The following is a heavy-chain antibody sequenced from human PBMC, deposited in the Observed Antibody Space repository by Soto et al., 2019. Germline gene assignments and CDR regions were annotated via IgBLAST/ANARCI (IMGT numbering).Heavy chain of an antibody. CDR1: GFTFANAW. Sequence: GGSLRLSCTASGFTFANAWLSWVRQAPGKGLEWVGRIKSKTDGGTTDYAAPVKGRFTISRDDSKNTLYLQMNSLKTEDTAVYYCTTGPNLRPLAAFDIWGQGTVVTVSS. V-gene: IGHV3-15*01. J-gene: IGHJ3*02. CDR2: IKSKTDGGTT. CDR3: TTGPNLRPLAAFDI.